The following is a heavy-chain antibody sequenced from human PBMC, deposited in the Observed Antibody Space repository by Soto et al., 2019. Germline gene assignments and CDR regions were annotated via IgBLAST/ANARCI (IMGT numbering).Heavy chain of an antibody. Sequence: EVQLVESGGGLVQPGGSLKISCAASGFTFSSFEMNWVRQAPGKGLEWVSYISNSGRIIYYADSVKGRFTISRDDAKNSLYLQMNSLRAEDTAVYYCAREWGTSIAAAFDYWGQGTLVTVSS. V-gene: IGHV3-48*03. J-gene: IGHJ4*02. CDR1: GFTFSSFE. D-gene: IGHD6-6*01. CDR2: ISNSGRII. CDR3: AREWGTSIAAAFDY.